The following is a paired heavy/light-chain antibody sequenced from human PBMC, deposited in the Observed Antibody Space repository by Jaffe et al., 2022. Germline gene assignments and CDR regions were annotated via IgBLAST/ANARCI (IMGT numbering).Light chain of an antibody. Sequence: SYDLTQPPSVSVPPGQTASLTCSGDTLGDKSVCWFQQKAGQSPALVIYQDDKRPSGIPGRFSGSNSGNTATLTISGTQAMDEADYYCQAWDSNTVIFGGGTKLTVL. J-gene: IGLJ2*01. CDR2: QDD. CDR3: QAWDSNTVI. V-gene: IGLV3-1*01. CDR1: TLGDKS.
Heavy chain of an antibody. CDR3: VKDISGYAPYYMDV. CDR1: GFTFDAYA. Sequence: EVQLVESGGGSVQPGRSLRLSCAASGFTFDAYAMHWVRQAPGKGLEWVSGLTWNSANILYADSVKGRFTISRDNAENSLYLQMNSLRAEDTALYYCVKDISGYAPYYMDVWGKGTTVIVSS. V-gene: IGHV3-9*01. D-gene: IGHD5-12*01. J-gene: IGHJ6*03. CDR2: LTWNSANI.